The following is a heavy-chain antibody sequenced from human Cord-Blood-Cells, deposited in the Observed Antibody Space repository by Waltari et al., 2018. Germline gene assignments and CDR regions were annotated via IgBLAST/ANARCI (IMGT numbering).Heavy chain of an antibody. CDR1: GDSATSKSDA. Sequence: QVQLQQSGPGLVKPSQTLSPTCAISGDSATSKSDAWNWIRQSPSRGLEWLGRTYYRSKWYNDYAVSVKSRITITPDTSKNQFSLQLNSVTPEDTAVYYCAQDWGSNDAFDIWGQGTMVTVSS. CDR2: TYYRSKWYN. CDR3: AQDWGSNDAFDI. J-gene: IGHJ3*02. V-gene: IGHV6-1*01. D-gene: IGHD7-27*01.